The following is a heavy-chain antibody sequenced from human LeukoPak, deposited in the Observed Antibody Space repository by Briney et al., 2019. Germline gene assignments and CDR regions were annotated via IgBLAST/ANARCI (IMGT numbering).Heavy chain of an antibody. V-gene: IGHV3-30*04. J-gene: IGHJ4*02. Sequence: GRSLRLSCAASGFTFSSYAMHWVRQAPGKGLEWVAVIAYDGTSKYYADSLKGRFTISRDNSKNTLSLQMNSLRAEDTAVYYRARGTYYYGSGTYYPPDYWGQGTLVTVSS. CDR2: IAYDGTSK. D-gene: IGHD3-10*01. CDR3: ARGTYYYGSGTYYPPDY. CDR1: GFTFSSYA.